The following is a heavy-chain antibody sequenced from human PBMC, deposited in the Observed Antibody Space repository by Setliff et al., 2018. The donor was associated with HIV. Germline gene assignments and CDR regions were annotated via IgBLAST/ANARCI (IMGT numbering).Heavy chain of an antibody. V-gene: IGHV1-18*01. Sequence: ASVKVSCKPSGYTFTTYGLSWVRQAPGQGLEWMGWISTYSDETRYAQNLQGRVTMTTDTSTSTAYMELRSLRFDDTAVYYCARDVEHMMDVWGQGTTVTVSS. CDR1: GYTFTTYG. J-gene: IGHJ6*02. CDR3: ARDVEHMMDV. CDR2: ISTYSDET.